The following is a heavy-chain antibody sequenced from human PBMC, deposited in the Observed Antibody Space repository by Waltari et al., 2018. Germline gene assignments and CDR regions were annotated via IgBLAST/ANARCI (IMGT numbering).Heavy chain of an antibody. CDR2: IFADGTT. V-gene: IGHV3-53*01. CDR1: GFSVGNNY. D-gene: IGHD1-26*01. Sequence: ELELVQSGGGDVQPGGSLRLSCVASGFSVGNNYMTWVRQAPGKVPEYVSVIFADGTTLYARSVKGRFTISRDSSNNTVFLQMHSLGVDDTAVYYCARDSGAGGPFFLWGQGDLVTVSS. J-gene: IGHJ4*02. CDR3: ARDSGAGGPFFL.